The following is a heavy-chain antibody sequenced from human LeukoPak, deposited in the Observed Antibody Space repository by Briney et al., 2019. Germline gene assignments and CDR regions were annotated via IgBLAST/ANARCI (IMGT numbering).Heavy chain of an antibody. V-gene: IGHV3-30*03. Sequence: GGSLRLSCAASGFTFSSYGMHWVRQAPGKGLEWVAVISYDGSNKYYADSVKGRFTISRDNSKNTLYLQMNSLRAEDTAVYYCARAFSSWPRDFDYWGQGTLVTVSS. D-gene: IGHD6-13*01. CDR1: GFTFSSYG. J-gene: IGHJ4*02. CDR3: ARAFSSWPRDFDY. CDR2: ISYDGSNK.